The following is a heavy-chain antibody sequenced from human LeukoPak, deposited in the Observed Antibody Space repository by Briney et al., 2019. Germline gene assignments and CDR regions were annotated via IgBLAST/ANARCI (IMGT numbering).Heavy chain of an antibody. J-gene: IGHJ4*02. Sequence: GGSLRLSCAASGFTFSSYSMNWVRQAPGKGLEWVSYISSSSSTIYYADSVKGRFTISRDNAKNSLYLQMNSLRAEDTAVYYCATRNIFEYWGQGTLVTVSS. CDR2: ISSSSSTI. V-gene: IGHV3-48*01. CDR3: ATRNIFEY. CDR1: GFTFSSYS.